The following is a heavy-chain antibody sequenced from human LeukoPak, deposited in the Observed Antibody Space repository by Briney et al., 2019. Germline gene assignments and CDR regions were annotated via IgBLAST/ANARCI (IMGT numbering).Heavy chain of an antibody. CDR1: GFTFSNYA. CDR2: IRSKAYGGTT. Sequence: GGSLRLSCAASGFTFSNYAMRWVRQAPGKGLEWVGFIRSKAYGGTTEYAASVKGRFTISRDDSKSIAYLQMNSLKTEDTAVYYCTRVYGGNQYYFDYWGQGTLVTVSS. V-gene: IGHV3-49*04. CDR3: TRVYGGNQYYFDY. D-gene: IGHD4-23*01. J-gene: IGHJ4*02.